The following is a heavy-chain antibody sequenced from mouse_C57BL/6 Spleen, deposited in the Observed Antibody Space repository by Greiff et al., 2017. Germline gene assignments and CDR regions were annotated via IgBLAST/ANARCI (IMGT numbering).Heavy chain of an antibody. CDR1: GYTFTSYD. Sequence: QVQLQQSGPELVKPGASVKLSCKASGYTFTSYDINWVQQRPGQGLEWIGWIYPRDGSTKYNEKFKGKATLTVDTSSSTAYMELHSLTSEDSAVYFCARAVTTDYYAMDYWGQGTSVTVSS. CDR3: ARAVTTDYYAMDY. J-gene: IGHJ4*01. D-gene: IGHD2-2*01. CDR2: IYPRDGST. V-gene: IGHV1-85*01.